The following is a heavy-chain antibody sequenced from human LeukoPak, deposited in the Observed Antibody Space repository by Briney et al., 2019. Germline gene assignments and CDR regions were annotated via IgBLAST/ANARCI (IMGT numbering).Heavy chain of an antibody. CDR3: ARVDYYDSSGYYYGIDY. CDR2: INPNSGGT. Sequence: ASVKVSCKAPGYTFTGYYMHWVRQAPGQGLEWMGWINPNSGGTNYAQKFQGRVTMTRDTSISTAYMELSRLRSDDTAVYYCARVDYYDSSGYYYGIDYWGQGTLVTVSS. D-gene: IGHD3-22*01. CDR1: GYTFTGYY. J-gene: IGHJ4*02. V-gene: IGHV1-2*02.